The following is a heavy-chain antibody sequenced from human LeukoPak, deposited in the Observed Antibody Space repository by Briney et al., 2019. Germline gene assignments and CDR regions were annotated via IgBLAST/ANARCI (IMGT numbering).Heavy chain of an antibody. CDR1: GFTFSNNA. J-gene: IGHJ6*02. D-gene: IGHD2-2*01. CDR3: AKAAGIVVVPAAMYYSYCYYGMDV. Sequence: PGGSLRLSCAASGFTFSNNAMSWVRQAPGKGLEWVSVISGSGRNSYYADSVKGRFTTSRDNSKNTLYLQMNSLRAEDTAVYYCAKAAGIVVVPAAMYYSYCYYGMDVWGQGTTVTVSS. V-gene: IGHV3-23*01. CDR2: ISGSGRNS.